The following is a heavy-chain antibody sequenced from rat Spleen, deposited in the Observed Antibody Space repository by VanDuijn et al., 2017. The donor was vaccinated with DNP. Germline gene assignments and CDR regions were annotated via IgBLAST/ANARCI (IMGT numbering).Heavy chain of an antibody. CDR3: ARDNSAALYWYFDL. V-gene: IGHV3-3*01. CDR1: GYSITSSYR. D-gene: IGHD4-3*01. J-gene: IGHJ1*01. CDR2: KNSEGGT. Sequence: EVQLQESGPGLVKPSQSLSLTCSVTGYSITSSYRWNWIRKFPGNKLEWMGYKNSEGGTNYNPSLKSRISIARDTSKNQFFLQLNSVTTEDTATYYCARDNSAALYWYFDLWGPGTMVTVSS.